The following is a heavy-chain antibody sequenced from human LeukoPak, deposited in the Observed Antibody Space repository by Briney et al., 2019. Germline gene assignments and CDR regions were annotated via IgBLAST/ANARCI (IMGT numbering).Heavy chain of an antibody. Sequence: GSLRLSCAASGFTFSSYSMNWVRQAPGKGLEWIGSIYYSGSTYYNPSLMSRVAISVDTSKNQFSLKLSSVTAADTAVYYCARSRGTYYYDSSGYPFDYWGQGTLVTVSS. CDR1: GFTFSSYS. CDR3: ARSRGTYYYDSSGYPFDY. J-gene: IGHJ4*02. D-gene: IGHD3-22*01. V-gene: IGHV4-39*07. CDR2: IYYSGST.